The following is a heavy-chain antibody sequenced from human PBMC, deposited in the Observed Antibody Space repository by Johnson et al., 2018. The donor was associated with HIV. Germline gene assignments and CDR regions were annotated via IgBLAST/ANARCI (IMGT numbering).Heavy chain of an antibody. V-gene: IGHV3-30*04. J-gene: IGHJ3*02. CDR1: GFTFSSYP. CDR2: ISYDGGSK. D-gene: IGHD6-13*01. CDR3: AKGSGSSWYIGAFDI. Sequence: QVQVVESGGGVVQPGRSLRLSCAASGFTFSSYPMHWVRQAPGKGLEWVAIISYDGGSKYYADSVKGRFTVSRDNSKNTLYLQMNSLRAEDTAVYYCAKGSGSSWYIGAFDIWGQGTMVTVSS.